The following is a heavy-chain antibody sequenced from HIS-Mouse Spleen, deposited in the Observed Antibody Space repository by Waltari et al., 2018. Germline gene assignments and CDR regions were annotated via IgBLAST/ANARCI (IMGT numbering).Heavy chain of an antibody. CDR1: GYTFTSYD. Sequence: QVQLVQSGAEVKKPGASVKVSCKASGYTFTSYDLNWVRQATGKGLEWMGWMNPNSGNTGYAQKFQGRVTMTRNTSISTAYMELSSLRSEDTAVYYCARGHDYSNYFDYWGQGTLVTVSS. CDR2: MNPNSGNT. CDR3: ARGHDYSNYFDY. J-gene: IGHJ4*02. V-gene: IGHV1-8*01. D-gene: IGHD4-4*01.